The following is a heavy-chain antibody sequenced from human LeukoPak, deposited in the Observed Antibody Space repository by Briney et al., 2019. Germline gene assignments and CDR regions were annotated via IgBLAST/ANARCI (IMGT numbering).Heavy chain of an antibody. CDR3: ARDGGEVYNYDSSVQPGFDF. Sequence: ASVKVSCEASGYTFTTYGLNWVRQAPGQGLEWMGWISTHNGDTNYAQKFQGRVTMTANTSTRTAYMELRSLRSDDTAVYYCARDGGEVYNYDSSVQPGFDFWGQGTLVTVSS. J-gene: IGHJ5*01. CDR1: GYTFTTYG. CDR2: ISTHNGDT. D-gene: IGHD3-22*01. V-gene: IGHV1-18*01.